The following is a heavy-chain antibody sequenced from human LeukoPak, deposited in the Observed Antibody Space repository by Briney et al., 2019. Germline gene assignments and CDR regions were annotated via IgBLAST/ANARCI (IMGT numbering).Heavy chain of an antibody. CDR3: ARRFGDYGNWFDP. D-gene: IGHD4-17*01. CDR1: GFTFSSYS. J-gene: IGHJ5*02. Sequence: GGSLRLSCAASGFTFSSYSMNWVRQAPGKGLEWVSSISSSSSYIYYADSVKGRFTISRDNAKNSLHLQMNSLRAEDTAVYYCARRFGDYGNWFDPWGQGTLVTVSS. CDR2: ISSSSSYI. V-gene: IGHV3-21*01.